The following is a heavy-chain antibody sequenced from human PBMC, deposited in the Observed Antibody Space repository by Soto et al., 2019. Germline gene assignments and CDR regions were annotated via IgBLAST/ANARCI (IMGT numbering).Heavy chain of an antibody. J-gene: IGHJ4*02. CDR1: GYTFISYD. CDR3: AINYNTLTGYYRFFNY. V-gene: IGHV1-18*01. CDR2: ISAYNGNT. Sequence: QVQLVQSGAEVKKPGASVKVSCKGSGYTFISYDISWVRQAPGQGLEWMGRISAYNGNTNYAQNLQVRVTLTTDTSTSTAYMELRSLRSDDKAVYYCAINYNTLTGYYRFFNYWGQGTLVTVSS. D-gene: IGHD3-9*01.